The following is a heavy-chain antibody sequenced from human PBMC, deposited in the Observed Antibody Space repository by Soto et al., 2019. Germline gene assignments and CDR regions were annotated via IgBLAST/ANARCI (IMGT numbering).Heavy chain of an antibody. CDR1: GFTFSSYA. CDR2: ISGSGGST. Sequence: PGGSLRLSCAASGFTFSSYAMSWVRQAPGKGLEWVSAISGSGGSTYYADSVKGRFTISRDNSKNTLYLQMNSLRAEDTAVYYCAKDPTVVVPAALNWFDPWGQGTLVTVSS. J-gene: IGHJ5*02. V-gene: IGHV3-23*01. D-gene: IGHD2-2*01. CDR3: AKDPTVVVPAALNWFDP.